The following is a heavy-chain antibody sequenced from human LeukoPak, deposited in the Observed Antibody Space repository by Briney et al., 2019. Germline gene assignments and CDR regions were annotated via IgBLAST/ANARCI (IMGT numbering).Heavy chain of an antibody. V-gene: IGHV3-21*01. CDR2: ISSSSSYI. J-gene: IGHJ4*02. CDR3: ARVALRTVTNQDFDY. CDR1: GFTFSSYS. Sequence: GGSLRLPCAASGFTFSSYSMNWVRQAPGKGLEWVSSISSSSSYIYYADSVKGRFTISRDNAKNSLYLQMNSLRAEDTAVYYCARVALRTVTNQDFDYWGQGTLVTVSS. D-gene: IGHD4-17*01.